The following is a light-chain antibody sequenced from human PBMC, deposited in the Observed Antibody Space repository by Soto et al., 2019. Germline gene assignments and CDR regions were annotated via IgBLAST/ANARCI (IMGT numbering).Light chain of an antibody. CDR2: YDS. CDR1: NIGSKS. V-gene: IGLV3-21*01. Sequence: SYELTQSPSLSVAPGQTATITCGGNNIGSKSVNWYQHKAGQAPVLVMSYDSDRPSGIPERFSGSNSGNTATLTLSRVESGDEAEYYCQVWDTSNDHHVFRSGTKLTVL. J-gene: IGLJ1*01. CDR3: QVWDTSNDHHV.